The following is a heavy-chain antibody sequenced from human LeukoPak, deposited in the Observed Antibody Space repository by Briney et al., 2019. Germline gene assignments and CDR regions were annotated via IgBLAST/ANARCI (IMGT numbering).Heavy chain of an antibody. CDR2: ISSSGSSI. J-gene: IGHJ5*01. D-gene: IGHD3-10*01. CDR3: AREYFSAWYDC. Sequence: PGGSLRLSCAASGFTFSSYEMNWVRQAPGKGLEWVSYISSSGSSIYYADSVKGRFTISRDNAKNSLYLQMNSLRAEDTAVYYCAREYFSAWYDCWGQGTLVTVSS. CDR1: GFTFSSYE. V-gene: IGHV3-48*03.